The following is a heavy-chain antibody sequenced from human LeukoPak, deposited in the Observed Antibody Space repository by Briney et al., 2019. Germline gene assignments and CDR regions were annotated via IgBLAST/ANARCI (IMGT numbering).Heavy chain of an antibody. CDR3: ARSVATMPWGFDP. V-gene: IGHV1-46*01. D-gene: IGHD5-12*01. CDR2: INPSGGST. J-gene: IGHJ5*02. Sequence: ASVKVSCKASGYTFTSYDINWVRQAPGQGLEWMGIINPSGGSTSYAQKFQGRVTMTRDTSTSTVYMELSSLRSEDTAVYYCARSVATMPWGFDPWGQGTLVTVSS. CDR1: GYTFTSYD.